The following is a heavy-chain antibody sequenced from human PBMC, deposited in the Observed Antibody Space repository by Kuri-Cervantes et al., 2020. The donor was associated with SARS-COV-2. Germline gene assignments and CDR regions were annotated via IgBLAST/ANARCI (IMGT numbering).Heavy chain of an antibody. V-gene: IGHV1-46*01. D-gene: IGHD4-23*01. CDR3: ASTQISYGGNSGSYWYFDL. CDR1: GYTFTNYF. J-gene: IGHJ2*01. Sequence: ASVKVSCKASGYTFTNYFMHWVRQAPGQGLEWMGIIDPSGGSTNYAQNFQGRVTMTRDTSTSTVYMELSSLRSEDTAVYYCASTQISYGGNSGSYWYFDLWGRGTLVTVSS. CDR2: IDPSGGST.